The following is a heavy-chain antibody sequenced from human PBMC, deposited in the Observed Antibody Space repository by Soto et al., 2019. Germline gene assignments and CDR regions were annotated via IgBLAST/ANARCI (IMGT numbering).Heavy chain of an antibody. CDR2: INQDGSGK. Sequence: VGSLSLSCAASGFTFSSYWMDWVRQAPGKGLEWVANINQDGSGKHDVDSVKGRFTISRDNAKNSLYLQMSRLTAEDSALYYCAASLDDWGQGTRVTVSS. V-gene: IGHV3-7*01. J-gene: IGHJ4*02. CDR3: AASLDD. CDR1: GFTFSSYW.